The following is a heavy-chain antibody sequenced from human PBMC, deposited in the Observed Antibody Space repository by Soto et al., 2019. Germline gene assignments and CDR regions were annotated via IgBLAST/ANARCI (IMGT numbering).Heavy chain of an antibody. CDR2: FDPEDGET. Sequence: ASVKVSCKVSGYTLTELSMQWVRQAPGKGLEWMGGFDPEDGETIYAQKFQGRVTMTEDTSTDTAYMELSSLRSEDTAVYYCARGKGAIAARHFDWFDPWGQGTLVTVSS. CDR3: ARGKGAIAARHFDWFDP. J-gene: IGHJ5*02. CDR1: GYTLTELS. D-gene: IGHD6-6*01. V-gene: IGHV1-24*01.